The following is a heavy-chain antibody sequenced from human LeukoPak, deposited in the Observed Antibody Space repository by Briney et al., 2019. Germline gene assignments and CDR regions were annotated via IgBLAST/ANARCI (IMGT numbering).Heavy chain of an antibody. CDR3: ASTTYYYDSSGYYFLDY. CDR1: GGSISSSSYY. V-gene: IGHV4-39*07. D-gene: IGHD3-22*01. Sequence: SETLSLTCTVSGGSISSSSYYWGWIRQPPGKGLEWIGSIYYSGSTNYNPSLQNRVTMSVDTSKNQFSLKLSSVTAADTAVYYCASTTYYYDSSGYYFLDYWGQGTLVTVSS. J-gene: IGHJ4*02. CDR2: IYYSGST.